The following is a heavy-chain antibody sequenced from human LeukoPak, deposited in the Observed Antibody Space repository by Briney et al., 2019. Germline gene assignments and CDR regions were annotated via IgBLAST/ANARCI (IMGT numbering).Heavy chain of an antibody. Sequence: PGGSLRLSCAASGFTFSSYSMNWVRQAPGKGLEWVSYISSSSSTIYYADSVKGRFTISRDNDKNSLYLQMNSLRDEDTAVYYCARVGSTVTTYYYGMDVWGQGTTVTVSS. CDR1: GFTFSSYS. D-gene: IGHD4-17*01. J-gene: IGHJ6*02. CDR3: ARVGSTVTTYYYGMDV. CDR2: ISSSSSTI. V-gene: IGHV3-48*02.